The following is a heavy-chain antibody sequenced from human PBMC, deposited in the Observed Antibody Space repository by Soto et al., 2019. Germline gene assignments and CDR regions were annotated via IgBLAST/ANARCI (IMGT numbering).Heavy chain of an antibody. J-gene: IGHJ4*02. CDR3: AREGTAMIIGY. CDR1: GGTFSSYA. Sequence: ASVKVSCKAPGGTFSSYAISWVRQAPGQGLEWMGGIIPMLGTPNYAPKFQGRVTITADESTSTAYMELTSLRSEDTAVYYCAREGTAMIIGYWGQGTLVTVSS. CDR2: IIPMLGTP. V-gene: IGHV1-69*13. D-gene: IGHD5-18*01.